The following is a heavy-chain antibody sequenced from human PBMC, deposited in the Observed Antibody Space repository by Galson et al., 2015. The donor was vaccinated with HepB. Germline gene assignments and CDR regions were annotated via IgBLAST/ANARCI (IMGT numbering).Heavy chain of an antibody. D-gene: IGHD5-24*01. V-gene: IGHV1-69*13. J-gene: IGHJ3*02. CDR1: GVTFSRYA. CDR2: IIPMFGTA. Sequence: SVKVSCKASGVTFSRYAISWVRQAPGQGLEWMGGIIPMFGTANYAQRFQGRVTITADESTSTAYMDLSTLRSEDTALYYCAREGEMATIKGAFDIWSQGTMVIVSS. CDR3: AREGEMATIKGAFDI.